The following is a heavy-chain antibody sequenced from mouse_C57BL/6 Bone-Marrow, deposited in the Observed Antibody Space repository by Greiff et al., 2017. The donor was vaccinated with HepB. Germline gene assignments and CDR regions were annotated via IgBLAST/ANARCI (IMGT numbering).Heavy chain of an antibody. CDR3: TTAYYSNYVSVLWFAY. CDR1: GFNIKDDY. J-gene: IGHJ3*01. CDR2: IDPENGDT. D-gene: IGHD2-5*01. Sequence: EVKPMESGAELVRPGASVKLSCTASGFNIKDDYMHWVKQTPEQGLGWIGWIDPENGDTEYASKFQGKATITADTSSNTACLQLSSLTSQDTAVYYCTTAYYSNYVSVLWFAYWGQGTLVTVSA. V-gene: IGHV14-4*01.